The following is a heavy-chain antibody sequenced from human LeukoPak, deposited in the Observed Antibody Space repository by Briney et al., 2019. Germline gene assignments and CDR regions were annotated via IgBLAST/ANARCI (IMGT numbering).Heavy chain of an antibody. CDR2: MNPNRGNT. CDR1: GYTFSSYD. J-gene: IGHJ6*03. D-gene: IGHD3-10*01. Sequence: ASVKVSCTASGYTFSSYDINGVRQAAGQGREWMGWMNPNRGNTGYAQKFQGRVTMTRNSSISTAYMERSSLRSEDTAVYYCAREVRGWARIYYYYYMDVWGKGTTVTVSS. V-gene: IGHV1-8*01. CDR3: AREVRGWARIYYYYYMDV.